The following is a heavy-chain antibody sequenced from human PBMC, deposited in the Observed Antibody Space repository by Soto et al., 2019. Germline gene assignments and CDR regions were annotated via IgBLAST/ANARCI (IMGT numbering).Heavy chain of an antibody. CDR2: ISGYNGNT. CDR3: ARDKGYGFGWSSSSGMDV. Sequence: QVQLVQSGAEVKKPGASVKVSCKASGYTFSNFGLSWVRQAPGQGLEWMGWISGYNGNTNSAQKFQGRVTMTTDTSTTTAYMEVRSLTSDDTAVYYCARDKGYGFGWSSSSGMDVWGQGTTVTVPS. V-gene: IGHV1-18*01. D-gene: IGHD5-18*01. J-gene: IGHJ6*02. CDR1: GYTFSNFG.